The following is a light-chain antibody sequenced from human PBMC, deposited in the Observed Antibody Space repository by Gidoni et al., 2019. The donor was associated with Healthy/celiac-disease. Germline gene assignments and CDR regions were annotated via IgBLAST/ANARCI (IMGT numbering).Light chain of an antibody. CDR3: QQYNSYQYT. CDR2: KAS. V-gene: IGKV1-5*03. Sequence: DIQMTQSPATLSASVGDRVTITCRASQSISSWLAWYQQKPGKAPKLLLYKASSLESGVPSRCSGSGSGTEFTLTISSLQPDDFATYYCQQYNSYQYTFGQGTKLEIK. J-gene: IGKJ2*01. CDR1: QSISSW.